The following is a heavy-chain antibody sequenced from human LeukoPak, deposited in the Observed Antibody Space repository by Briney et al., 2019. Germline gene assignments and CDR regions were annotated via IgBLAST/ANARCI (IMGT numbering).Heavy chain of an antibody. Sequence: PGGSLRLSCAASGFTLSNSEMNWVRQAPGKGLEGVSFIAVDGTKYYPDSVKGRFTISRDSAKNSLFLQMNSLRAEDTAVYYCASSLSLWANYRCHWGRGTLVTVSS. CDR2: IAVDGTK. CDR3: ASSLSLWANYRCH. V-gene: IGHV3-48*03. CDR1: GFTLSNSE. J-gene: IGHJ4*02. D-gene: IGHD3-16*02.